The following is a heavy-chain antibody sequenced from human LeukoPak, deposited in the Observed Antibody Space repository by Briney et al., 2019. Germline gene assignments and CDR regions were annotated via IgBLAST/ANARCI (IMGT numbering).Heavy chain of an antibody. CDR2: IYYSGST. CDR3: ARASQKLVYSSSWIDY. V-gene: IGHV4-39*07. Sequence: SETLSLTCTVSGGSISSSSYYWGWIRQPPGKGLEWIGSIYYSGSTYYNPSLKSRVTISVDTSKNQFSLKLSSVTAADTAVYYCARASQKLVYSSSWIDYWGQGTLVTVSS. J-gene: IGHJ4*02. D-gene: IGHD6-13*01. CDR1: GGSISSSSYY.